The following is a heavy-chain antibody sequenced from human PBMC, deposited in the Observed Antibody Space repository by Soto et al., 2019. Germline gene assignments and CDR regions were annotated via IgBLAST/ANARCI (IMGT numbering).Heavy chain of an antibody. V-gene: IGHV1-69*10. CDR3: ARGSFSTYYYDSSGCVDY. J-gene: IGHJ4*02. Sequence: SVKVSCKSSGGTFSSYAISWVRQAPGQGLEWMGGVIPVFGLATYAQKFQGRVTMTRDTSTSTVYMELSSLRSEDTAVYYCARGSFSTYYYDSSGCVDYWGQGTLVTVSS. D-gene: IGHD3-22*01. CDR2: VIPVFGLA. CDR1: GGTFSSYA.